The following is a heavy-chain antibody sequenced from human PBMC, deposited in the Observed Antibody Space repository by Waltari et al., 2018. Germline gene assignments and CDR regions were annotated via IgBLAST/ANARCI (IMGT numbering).Heavy chain of an antibody. D-gene: IGHD3-10*01. J-gene: IGHJ3*02. Sequence: QVQLVQSGAEVKKPGSSVKVSCKASGGTFSSYAISWVRQAPGQGLEWMGGIIPILGIANYEQKFQGRVTITADKSTSTAYMELSSLRSEDTAVYYCARSTYGSGRELHAFDIWGQGTMVTVAS. V-gene: IGHV1-69*10. CDR2: IIPILGIA. CDR3: ARSTYGSGRELHAFDI. CDR1: GGTFSSYA.